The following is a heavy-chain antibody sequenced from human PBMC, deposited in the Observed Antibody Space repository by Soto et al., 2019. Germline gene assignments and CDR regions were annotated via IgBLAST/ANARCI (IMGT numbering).Heavy chain of an antibody. D-gene: IGHD3-3*01. CDR3: TKRPSI. V-gene: IGHV3-23*01. J-gene: IGHJ4*02. Sequence: GGSLRLSCAASGFIFSSYAMTWVRQAPGKGLEWVSVISGSGGSTYYADSVKGRFTISRDNSKNMVYLQMNSLRAEDTAVYYCTKRPSIWGQGTLVTVSS. CDR1: GFIFSSYA. CDR2: ISGSGGST.